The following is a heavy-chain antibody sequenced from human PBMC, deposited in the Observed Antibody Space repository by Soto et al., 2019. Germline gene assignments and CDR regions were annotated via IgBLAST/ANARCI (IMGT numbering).Heavy chain of an antibody. CDR3: ARALLSHSYDSGGYDSYFHAMDV. CDR1: GGTFSSLD. D-gene: IGHD3-22*01. CDR2: IIPISETT. Sequence: QVQLVQSGAEVKKPGSSVKVSCKASGGTFSSLDINWVRQAPGQGPEWMGGIIPISETTNYAQIFQGRVSIVADISTSTAYMELSRLRSEDTAVYYCARALLSHSYDSGGYDSYFHAMDVWGQGTPVTVSS. J-gene: IGHJ6*02. V-gene: IGHV1-69*06.